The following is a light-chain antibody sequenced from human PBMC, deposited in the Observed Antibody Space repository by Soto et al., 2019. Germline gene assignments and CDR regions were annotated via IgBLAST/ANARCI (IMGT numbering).Light chain of an antibody. CDR2: WAS. Sequence: DIVVTQFPDSLAVSLGERATINCKTSQNVLYNDNRKNYIAWYQQKAGQPPKLLIYWASTRQSGVPDRFSGSGSGTDFTLTISSLQAEDVAVYYCLQYYDPPWALGQGTKVELK. J-gene: IGKJ1*01. CDR3: LQYYDPPWA. V-gene: IGKV4-1*01. CDR1: QNVLYNDNRKNY.